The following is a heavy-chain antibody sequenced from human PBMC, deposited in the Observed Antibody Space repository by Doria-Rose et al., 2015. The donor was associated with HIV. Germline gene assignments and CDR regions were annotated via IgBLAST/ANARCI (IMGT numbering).Heavy chain of an antibody. CDR1: GVSLSSPGMG. J-gene: IGHJ4*02. D-gene: IGHD6-13*01. CDR2: IFSDDDR. CDR3: ARIKSSRWYHKYYFDF. Sequence: QITLKESGPVLVKPTETLTLTCTVSGVSLSSPGMGVSWIRQPPGKALEWLANIFSDDDRSYKPSLKSRLTISRRTTKSQVVLTMTDTDPVDTATYYCARIKSSRWYHKYYFDFWGQGTLVIVSA. V-gene: IGHV2-26*01.